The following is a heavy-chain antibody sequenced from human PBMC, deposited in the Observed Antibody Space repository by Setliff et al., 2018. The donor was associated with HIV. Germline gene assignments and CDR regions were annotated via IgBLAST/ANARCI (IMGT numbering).Heavy chain of an antibody. Sequence: GDSVKVSCKASGGSFRNYAISWVRQAPGQGLEWMGGIIPLLGTANYAQRFQGRVTIIADESTSTAYMELTSLRSEDTAVYYCAREEYDRDFWGQGTKVTVSS. CDR3: AREEYDRDF. D-gene: IGHD3-22*01. V-gene: IGHV1-69*13. CDR2: IIPLLGTA. CDR1: GGSFRNYA. J-gene: IGHJ3*01.